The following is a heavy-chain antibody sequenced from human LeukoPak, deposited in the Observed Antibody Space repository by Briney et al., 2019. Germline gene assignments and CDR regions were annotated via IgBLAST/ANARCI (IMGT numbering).Heavy chain of an antibody. CDR1: GFTFSTYS. Sequence: GGSLRLSCAASGFTFSTYSMHWVRQAPGKGLEWVSSISTRSSYPYFADSVKGRFTISRDDAKNSLYLQMNSLRAEDTALYYCAKGKYYYDSSGFNDYWGQGTLVTVSS. CDR2: ISTRSSYP. D-gene: IGHD3-22*01. CDR3: AKGKYYYDSSGFNDY. J-gene: IGHJ4*02. V-gene: IGHV3-21*04.